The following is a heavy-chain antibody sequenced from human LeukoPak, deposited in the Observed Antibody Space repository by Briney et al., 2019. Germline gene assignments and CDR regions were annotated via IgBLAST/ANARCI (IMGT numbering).Heavy chain of an antibody. V-gene: IGHV1-69*13. Sequence: ASVKVSSKASGGTFSSYAISWVRQAPGQGLEWMGGIIPIFGTANYAQKFQGRVTITADESTSTAYMELSSLRSEDTAVYYCARAMASIAAAGTNYYYYLDVWGKGTTVTVSS. CDR1: GGTFSSYA. CDR3: ARAMASIAAAGTNYYYYLDV. D-gene: IGHD6-13*01. CDR2: IIPIFGTA. J-gene: IGHJ6*03.